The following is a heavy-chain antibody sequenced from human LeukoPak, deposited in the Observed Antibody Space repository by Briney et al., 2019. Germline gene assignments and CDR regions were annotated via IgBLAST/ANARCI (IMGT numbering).Heavy chain of an antibody. J-gene: IGHJ4*02. D-gene: IGHD3-22*01. CDR3: ARDLAEYYYDSSGYYPLSDY. V-gene: IGHV3-53*01. CDR1: GFTVNNNY. CDR2: IHPGDNT. Sequence: GGSLRLSCAASGFTVNNNYMNWVRQAPGKGLEWVSGIHPGDNTYYADSVKGRFTISRDNSKNTLYLQMNSLRAEDTAVYYCARDLAEYYYDSSGYYPLSDYWGQGTLVTVSS.